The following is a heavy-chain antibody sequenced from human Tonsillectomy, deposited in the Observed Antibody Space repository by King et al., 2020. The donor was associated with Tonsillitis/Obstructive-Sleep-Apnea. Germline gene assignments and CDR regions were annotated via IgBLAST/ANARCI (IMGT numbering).Heavy chain of an antibody. D-gene: IGHD3-3*01. Sequence: VQLVESGGGLVQPGGSLRLSCAASGFTFSSYDMHWVRQATGKGLEWVSAIGTAGDTYYPGSVKGRFTISRENAMNSLYLQMNSLRAGDTAVYYCARMAIFGVDAFDIWGQGTMVTVSS. CDR3: ARMAIFGVDAFDI. J-gene: IGHJ3*02. V-gene: IGHV3-13*01. CDR1: GFTFSSYD. CDR2: IGTAGDT.